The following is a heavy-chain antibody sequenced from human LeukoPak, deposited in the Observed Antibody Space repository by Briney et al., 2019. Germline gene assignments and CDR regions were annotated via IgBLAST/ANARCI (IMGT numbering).Heavy chain of an antibody. V-gene: IGHV4-59*01. CDR1: GGSISGYY. Sequence: SETLSLTCTVSGGSISGYYWSWIRQPPGKGLEWIGFIKYSGSTNYNPSLKSRVTMSVDTSMNQFSLKLSSVTAADTAVYYCAKIQWPQVDAFDIWGQGTMVTVSS. D-gene: IGHD6-19*01. CDR2: IKYSGST. J-gene: IGHJ3*02. CDR3: AKIQWPQVDAFDI.